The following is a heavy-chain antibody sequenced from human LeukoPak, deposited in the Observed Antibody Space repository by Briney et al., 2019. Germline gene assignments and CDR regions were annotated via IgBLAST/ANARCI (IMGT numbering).Heavy chain of an antibody. CDR1: GGTFSSYA. CDR3: ARDLGDIVVVPAAKGAFDI. D-gene: IGHD2-2*01. Sequence: SVKVSCKASGGTFSSYAISWVRQAPGQGLEWMGGIIPIFGTANYAQKFQGRVTITADESTSTAYMELSSLRSEDTAVYYCARDLGDIVVVPAAKGAFDIWGQGTMVTVSS. CDR2: IIPIFGTA. V-gene: IGHV1-69*01. J-gene: IGHJ3*02.